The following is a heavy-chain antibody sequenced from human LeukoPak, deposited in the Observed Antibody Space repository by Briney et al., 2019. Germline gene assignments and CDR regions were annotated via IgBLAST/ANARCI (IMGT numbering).Heavy chain of an antibody. CDR3: ARARRVVVVPAAMRSLGWFDP. V-gene: IGHV1-2*02. J-gene: IGHJ5*02. CDR1: GYTFTGYY. CDR2: INPNSGGT. Sequence: ASVKVSCKASGYTFTGYYMPWVRQAPGQGLEWMGWINPNSGGTNYAQKFQGRVTMTRDTSISTAYMELSRLRSDDTAVYCCARARRVVVVPAAMRSLGWFDPWGQGTLVTVSS. D-gene: IGHD2-2*01.